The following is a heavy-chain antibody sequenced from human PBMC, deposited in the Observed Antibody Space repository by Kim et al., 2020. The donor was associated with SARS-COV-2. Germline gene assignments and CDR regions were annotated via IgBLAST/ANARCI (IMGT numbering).Heavy chain of an antibody. Sequence: GGSLRLSCAASGFTFSSYGIHWVRQAPGKGLEWVAVISYGGGNKYYADSVKGRFTISRDNSKNTLYLQMNSLRAEDTAVYYCAKDRGYDFWSGYRYYYGMDVWGQGTTVTVSS. CDR2: ISYGGGNK. D-gene: IGHD3-3*01. V-gene: IGHV3-30*18. CDR3: AKDRGYDFWSGYRYYYGMDV. CDR1: GFTFSSYG. J-gene: IGHJ6*02.